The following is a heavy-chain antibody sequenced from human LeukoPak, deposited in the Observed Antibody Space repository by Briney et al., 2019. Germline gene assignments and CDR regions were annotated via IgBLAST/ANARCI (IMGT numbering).Heavy chain of an antibody. CDR1: GFTFDDYA. CDR3: AKGDSYGSDY. D-gene: IGHD5-18*01. CDR2: IRYDGSNK. Sequence: GGSLRLSCAASGFTFDDYAMHWVRQAPGKGLEWVAFIRYDGSNKYYADSVKGRFTISRDNSKNTLYLQMNSLRAEDTAVYYCAKGDSYGSDYWGQGTLVTVSS. J-gene: IGHJ4*02. V-gene: IGHV3-30*02.